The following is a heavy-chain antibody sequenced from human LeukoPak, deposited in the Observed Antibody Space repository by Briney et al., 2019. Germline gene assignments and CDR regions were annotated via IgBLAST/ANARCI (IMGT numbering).Heavy chain of an antibody. Sequence: ASVKVSCKASGYTFTGYYMHWVRQAPGQGLEWMGWINPNSGGTNYAQKFQGRVTMTRDTSISTAYMELSRLRSDDTAVYYCARVMGSSGYPNQGAFDIWGQGTMVTVSS. J-gene: IGHJ3*02. CDR3: ARVMGSSGYPNQGAFDI. V-gene: IGHV1-2*02. CDR2: INPNSGGT. CDR1: GYTFTGYY. D-gene: IGHD3-22*01.